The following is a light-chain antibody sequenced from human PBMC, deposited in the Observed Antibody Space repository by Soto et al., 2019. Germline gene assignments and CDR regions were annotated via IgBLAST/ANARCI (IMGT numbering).Light chain of an antibody. CDR3: QQYDDVPFT. CDR1: QDIKNY. CDR2: DAS. V-gene: IGKV1-33*01. J-gene: IGKJ3*01. Sequence: DIQMTQSPSSLSPSVGDRVTITCQARQDIKNYLNWYQQKPGKAPKLLIYDASNLETGVPSRFSGSGSGTHFTFTISSPQPEDIATYYCQQYDDVPFTFGPGTKVDIK.